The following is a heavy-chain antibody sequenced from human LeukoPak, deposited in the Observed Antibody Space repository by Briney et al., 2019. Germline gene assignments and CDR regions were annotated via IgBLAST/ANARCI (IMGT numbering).Heavy chain of an antibody. CDR2: ISGSGDAT. J-gene: IGHJ4*02. CDR3: AKDVGYCGSTSCYFSY. CDR1: RFTFSSNA. Sequence: GGSLRLSCAASRFTFSSNAMSWVRQAPGKGLEWVSTISGSGDATYYAESVKGQFTISRDNSKNTLYLQMNSLRAEDTAVYYCAKDVGYCGSTSCYFSYWGQGTLVTVAS. D-gene: IGHD2-2*01. V-gene: IGHV3-23*01.